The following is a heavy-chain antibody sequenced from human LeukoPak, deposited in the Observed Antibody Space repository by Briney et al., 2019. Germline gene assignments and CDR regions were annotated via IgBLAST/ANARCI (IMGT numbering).Heavy chain of an antibody. CDR3: AREKGEGLAYYYYYMDV. Sequence: PSETLSLTCTVSGGSISSGGYYWSWIRQHPGKGLEWIGYIYYSGSTYYNPSLKSRVTISVDTSKNQFSLKLSSVTAADTAVYYCAREKGEGLAYYYYYMDVWGKGTTVTVSS. J-gene: IGHJ6*03. CDR2: IYYSGST. V-gene: IGHV4-31*03. CDR1: GGSISSGGYY. D-gene: IGHD3-10*01.